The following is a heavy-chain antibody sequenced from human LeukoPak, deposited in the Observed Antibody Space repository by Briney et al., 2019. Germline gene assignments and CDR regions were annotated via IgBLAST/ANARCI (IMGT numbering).Heavy chain of an antibody. J-gene: IGHJ3*02. V-gene: IGHV1-2*06. CDR2: INPNTGGK. CDR1: EYTFTGYY. D-gene: IGHD5-24*01. CDR3: ARVGDGLNDAFDI. Sequence: ASVKVSCKASEYTFTGYYMNWVRQAPGQGLEWLGRINPNTGGKNFEQSFQGSVTMTRDTSITTAYMELSRPRSDDTAVYYCARVGDGLNDAFDIWGQGTMVTVSS.